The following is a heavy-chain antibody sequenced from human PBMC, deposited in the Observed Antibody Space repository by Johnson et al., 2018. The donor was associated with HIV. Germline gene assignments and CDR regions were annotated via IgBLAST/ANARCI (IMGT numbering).Heavy chain of an antibody. V-gene: IGHV3-20*04. CDR1: GFTFDDYG. CDR3: ARDSGSWYDDAFDI. Sequence: VQLVESGGGLIQPGGSLRLSCAASGFTFDDYGMSWVRQAPGKGLEWVSGINWSGGSTGYAGSVQGRFTISRDNAKNSLYLQMDSLRAEATALYYCARDSGSWYDDAFDIWGQGTMVTVSS. J-gene: IGHJ3*02. CDR2: INWSGGST. D-gene: IGHD6-13*01.